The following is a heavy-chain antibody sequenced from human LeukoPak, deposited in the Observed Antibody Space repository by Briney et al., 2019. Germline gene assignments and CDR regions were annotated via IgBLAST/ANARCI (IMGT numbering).Heavy chain of an antibody. J-gene: IGHJ4*02. CDR1: GGSISSSPYY. CDR2: IYYSGTT. CDR3: ALWGYFDSSGRHF. Sequence: SETLSLTCTVSGGSISSSPYYWGWIRQPPGKGLEWIGSIYYSGTTHYNPSLESRVTISVDTSKNQFSLKLASVTAADTAVYYCALWGYFDSSGRHFWGQGTLVTVSS. V-gene: IGHV4-39*07. D-gene: IGHD3-22*01.